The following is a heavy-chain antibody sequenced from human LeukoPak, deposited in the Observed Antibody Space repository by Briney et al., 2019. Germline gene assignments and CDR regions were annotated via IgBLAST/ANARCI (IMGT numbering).Heavy chain of an antibody. CDR2: ISGDGDST. CDR3: AKVVRGGVTIDY. D-gene: IGHD3-16*01. Sequence: PGGSLRLSCEASGFNFDDYAMHWVRQAPGKGLEWVSLISGDGDSTYYADSVQGRFTISRDNSKNSLYLQMNSLRTEDTALYYCAKVVRGGVTIDYWGQGTLVTVSS. V-gene: IGHV3-43*02. CDR1: GFNFDDYA. J-gene: IGHJ4*02.